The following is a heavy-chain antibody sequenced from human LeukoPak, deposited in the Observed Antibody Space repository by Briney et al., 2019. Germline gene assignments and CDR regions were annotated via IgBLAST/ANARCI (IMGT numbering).Heavy chain of an antibody. D-gene: IGHD3-3*01. J-gene: IGHJ2*01. V-gene: IGHV3-64*01. CDR2: ISSIGGST. Sequence: GRSRRLSCPASGFTLSIYAMHWVRQAPGKGLEYVSAISSIGGSTYYANSVKGRFTISRDNSKNTLYLQRGSLRAEDMSVSDCARDTNNFWCGYQLHSYWYFDLWGRGTLVSVSS. CDR3: ARDTNNFWCGYQLHSYWYFDL. CDR1: GFTLSIYA.